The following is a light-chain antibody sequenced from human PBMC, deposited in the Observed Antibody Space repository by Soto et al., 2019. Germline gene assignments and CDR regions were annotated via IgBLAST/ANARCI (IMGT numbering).Light chain of an antibody. CDR2: EVR. CDR3: SVYTRTSTYV. Sequence: QSALTQPASVSGSLGQSITLSCTGTSSDIGGYGYVSWYQQSPGRAPKLIIFEVRDRPVGVSDRFSGSKSGNTASLTISGLQPEDEGDYYCSVYTRTSTYVFGTGTKLTVL. CDR1: SSDIGGYGY. J-gene: IGLJ1*01. V-gene: IGLV2-14*01.